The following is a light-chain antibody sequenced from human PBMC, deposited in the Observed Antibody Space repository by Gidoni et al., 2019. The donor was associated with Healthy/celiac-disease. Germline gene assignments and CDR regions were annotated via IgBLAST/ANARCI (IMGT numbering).Light chain of an antibody. CDR2: GAD. CDR1: QSVSSRY. Sequence: EIVLTQSPGTLSLSPGARATLSCRARQSVSSRYLAWYQQKPGQAPRLLIYGADSRAPGIPDRFSGRGSGTDVTLTISRLEPEDFAVYYGQQYGSAPEKFGQGTKVEIK. J-gene: IGKJ1*01. V-gene: IGKV3-20*01. CDR3: QQYGSAPEK.